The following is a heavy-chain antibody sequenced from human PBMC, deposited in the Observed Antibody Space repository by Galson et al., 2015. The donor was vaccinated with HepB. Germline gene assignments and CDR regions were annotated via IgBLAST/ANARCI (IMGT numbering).Heavy chain of an antibody. CDR2: INAANGNT. CDR1: GYTFTNYA. D-gene: IGHD2-15*01. Sequence: SVKVSCKASGYTFTNYAMHWVRQAPGQRLEWMGWINAANGNTRYSQKWQGRVTITRDTSANTCYMELSSLRSEDTAVYYCAKDERGYCRGNNCYRWFDPWGQGTLVTVSS. CDR3: AKDERGYCRGNNCYRWFDP. V-gene: IGHV1-3*01. J-gene: IGHJ5*02.